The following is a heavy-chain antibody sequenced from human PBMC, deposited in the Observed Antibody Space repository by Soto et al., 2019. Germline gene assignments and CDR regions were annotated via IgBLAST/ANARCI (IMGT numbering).Heavy chain of an antibody. CDR1: GDSVSSNSAA. CDR3: ASSRSVLLWFGEFAYYFDY. CDR2: TYYRSKWYN. Sequence: SQTLSLTCAISGDSVSSNSAAWNWIRQSPSRGLEWLGRTYYRSKWYNDYAVSVKSRITINPDTSKNQFSLQLNSVTPEDTAVYFCASSRSVLLWFGEFAYYFDYWGQGTLVTVSS. D-gene: IGHD3-10*01. V-gene: IGHV6-1*01. J-gene: IGHJ4*02.